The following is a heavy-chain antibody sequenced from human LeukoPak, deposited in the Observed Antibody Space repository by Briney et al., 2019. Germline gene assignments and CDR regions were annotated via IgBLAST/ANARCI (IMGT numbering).Heavy chain of an antibody. Sequence: ASVKVSCKASGGTFSSYTISWVRQAPGQGLEWMGRIIPILGIANYAQKLQGRVTITGTKSTSTAYMELSSLRSEDTAVYYCARSEEMATIDYWGQGTLVTVSS. CDR1: GGTFSSYT. CDR2: IIPILGIA. D-gene: IGHD5-24*01. V-gene: IGHV1-69*02. CDR3: ARSEEMATIDY. J-gene: IGHJ4*02.